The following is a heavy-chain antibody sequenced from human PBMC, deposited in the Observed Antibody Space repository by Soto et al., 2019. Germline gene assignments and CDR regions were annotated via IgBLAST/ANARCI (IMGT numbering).Heavy chain of an antibody. D-gene: IGHD3-22*01. J-gene: IGHJ5*02. CDR2: IYYTGNT. CDR1: GDSISTYY. V-gene: IGHV4-59*01. CDR3: ARYYYDSSGYYYGWFDP. Sequence: SETLSLTXTVSGDSISTYYWSWIRQPPGKGLEWIAYIYYTGNTYYNPSLKSRVTISMDTSKNQFSLKLSSVTAADTAVYYCARYYYDSSGYYYGWFDPWGQGTLGTVSA.